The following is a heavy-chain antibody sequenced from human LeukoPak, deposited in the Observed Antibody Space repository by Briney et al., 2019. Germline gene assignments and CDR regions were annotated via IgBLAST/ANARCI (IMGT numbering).Heavy chain of an antibody. V-gene: IGHV4-59*12. D-gene: IGHD5-12*01. Sequence: KPSETLSLTCTVSGGSISSYYWSWIRQPPGKGLEWIGYIYYSGSTNYNPSLKSRVTISVDTSKNQFSLNLSSVTAADTAVYYCARALVRATMVWYFDLWGRGTLVTVSS. CDR3: ARALVRATMVWYFDL. CDR1: GGSISSYY. CDR2: IYYSGST. J-gene: IGHJ2*01.